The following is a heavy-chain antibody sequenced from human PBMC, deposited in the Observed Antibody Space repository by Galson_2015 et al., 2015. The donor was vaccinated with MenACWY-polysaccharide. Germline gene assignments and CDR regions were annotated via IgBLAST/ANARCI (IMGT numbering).Heavy chain of an antibody. D-gene: IGHD2-8*02. J-gene: IGHJ4*02. CDR3: VRDWWCGRAACYYFDF. CDR1: GFVFNNYW. CDR2: IKHDGSET. V-gene: IGHV3-7*01. Sequence: SLRLSCAASGFVFNNYWMSWIRQSPGKGLERVANIKHDGSETYYLDSVKGRFVVSRDNARNSLYLQMSSLRAEDTAVYYYVRDWWCGRAACYYFDFWGQGTLVTVSS.